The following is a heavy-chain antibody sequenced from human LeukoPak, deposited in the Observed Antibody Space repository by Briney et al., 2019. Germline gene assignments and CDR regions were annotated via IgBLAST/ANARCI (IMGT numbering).Heavy chain of an antibody. J-gene: IGHJ4*02. V-gene: IGHV4-61*05. CDR2: IYYSGST. CDR3: ARAVVGYTELFDY. Sequence: PSETLSLTCTVSGGSISSSSYSWGWIRQPPGKGLEWIGYIYYSGSTNYNPSLKSRVTISVDTSKNQFSLKLSSVTAADTAVYYCARAVVGYTELFDYWGQGTLVTVSS. CDR1: GGSISSSSYS. D-gene: IGHD5-18*01.